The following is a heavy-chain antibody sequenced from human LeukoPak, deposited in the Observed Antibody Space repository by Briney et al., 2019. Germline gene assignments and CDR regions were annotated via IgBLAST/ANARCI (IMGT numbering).Heavy chain of an antibody. D-gene: IGHD5-18*01. Sequence: PSETLSLTCTVSGGSISSSNFYWGWIRQPPGKGLEWIGSIHYTGSSYYNPSQQSRVTISVDTSKNQVSLKLSSVTAADTAVYYCAGHLNTAMGHQIDYWGQGTLVTVSS. CDR2: IHYTGSS. J-gene: IGHJ4*02. V-gene: IGHV4-39*01. CDR3: AGHLNTAMGHQIDY. CDR1: GGSISSSNFY.